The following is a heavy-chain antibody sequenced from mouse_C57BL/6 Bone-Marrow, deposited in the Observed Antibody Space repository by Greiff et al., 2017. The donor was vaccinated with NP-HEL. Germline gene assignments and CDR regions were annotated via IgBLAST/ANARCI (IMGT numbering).Heavy chain of an antibody. J-gene: IGHJ2*01. CDR3: ARVYYGSSYFDY. CDR1: GYSITSGYY. CDR2: ISYDGSN. V-gene: IGHV3-6*01. D-gene: IGHD1-1*01. Sequence: EVKLQESGPGLVKPSQSLSLTCSVTGYSITSGYYWNWIRQFPGNKLEWMGYISYDGSNNYNPSLKNRISITRDTSKNQFFLKLNSVTTEDTATYYCARVYYGSSYFDYWCQGTTLTVSS.